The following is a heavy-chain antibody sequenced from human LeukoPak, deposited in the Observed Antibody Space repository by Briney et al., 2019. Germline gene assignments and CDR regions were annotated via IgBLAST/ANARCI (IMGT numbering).Heavy chain of an antibody. CDR3: ARAPPDYYDSSEVSFDY. J-gene: IGHJ4*02. CDR1: GFTVSSSY. V-gene: IGHV3-53*01. Sequence: GGSLRLSCAASGFTVSSSYMMWVRQAPGKGLEWVSVICSDNSTYYTDSVKGRFTISRDNSKNTLYLQMNSLRADDTAVYYCARAPPDYYDSSEVSFDYWGQGTLVTVSS. CDR2: ICSDNST. D-gene: IGHD3-22*01.